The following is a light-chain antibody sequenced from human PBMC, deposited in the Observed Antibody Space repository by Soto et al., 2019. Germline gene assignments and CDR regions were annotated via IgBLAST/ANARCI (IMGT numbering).Light chain of an antibody. CDR1: SSDVGTYNY. V-gene: IGLV2-14*03. Sequence: QSVLTQPASVSGSPGQSITTSCTGTSSDVGTYNYVSWYQQHPGKAPKVMIYDVSNRPSGVSNRFSGSKSGNTASLTISGLQAEDEADYYCSSYTGSSTSVIFGGGTKLTVL. J-gene: IGLJ2*01. CDR2: DVS. CDR3: SSYTGSSTSVI.